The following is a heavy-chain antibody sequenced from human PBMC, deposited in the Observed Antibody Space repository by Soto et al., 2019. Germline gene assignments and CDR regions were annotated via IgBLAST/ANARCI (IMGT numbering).Heavy chain of an antibody. J-gene: IGHJ3*02. CDR1: GYDFTSYG. Sequence: QGQLLQSGDEVKKPGASVRVSCRASGYDFTSYGISWVSQAPGQWLEWVSWISAYNGKRDTAQKFQGRVTITLDTSTDTAHMELGDLTSSDTAVYYCARGRIVASIHDAFEIWGQGTMVAVSS. CDR3: ARGRIVASIHDAFEI. V-gene: IGHV1-18*01. D-gene: IGHD2-21*01. CDR2: ISAYNGKR.